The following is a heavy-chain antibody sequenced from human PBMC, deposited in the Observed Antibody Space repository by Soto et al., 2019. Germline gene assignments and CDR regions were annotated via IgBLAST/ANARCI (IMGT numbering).Heavy chain of an antibody. V-gene: IGHV3-72*01. Sequence: EVSLVESGGGLVQPGGSLRLSCAASGFSFSDHYMAWVRQAPGKGLDWIAIVRKKGNNYSTDYGASVKGRFTVSRDDSKDSLYLQMNSLNTEDTAMYFCTRVRSGWAFDIWGQGTLVTVSS. CDR2: VRKKGNNYST. D-gene: IGHD6-19*01. CDR1: GFSFSDHY. J-gene: IGHJ3*02. CDR3: TRVRSGWAFDI.